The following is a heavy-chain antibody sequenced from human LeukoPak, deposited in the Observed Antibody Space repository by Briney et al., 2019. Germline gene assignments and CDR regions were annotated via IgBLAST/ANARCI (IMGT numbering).Heavy chain of an antibody. Sequence: GGSLRLSCAASGFSFRSYSMNWVRQAPGKGLDWVSYISSSSSSIYYADSVKGRFTISRDNAKNSLYLQMNTLRAEDTAVYYCARTAVAGNEFFDYWGQGTLVTVSS. CDR2: ISSSSSSI. CDR1: GFSFRSYS. D-gene: IGHD6-19*01. J-gene: IGHJ4*02. CDR3: ARTAVAGNEFFDY. V-gene: IGHV3-48*01.